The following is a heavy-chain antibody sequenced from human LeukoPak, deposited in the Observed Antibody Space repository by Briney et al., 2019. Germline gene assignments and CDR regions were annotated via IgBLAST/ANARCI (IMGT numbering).Heavy chain of an antibody. Sequence: VASVKVSCKASDYTFMSYGISWVRQAPGQRLEWMGWINPYNGNTKYAQTFQGRVTMTTDASTSTAYMQLRSLRSDDTAVYYCARDVGGGSYYYYYMDLWGKGTTVTISS. CDR2: INPYNGNT. J-gene: IGHJ6*03. V-gene: IGHV1-18*01. D-gene: IGHD1-26*01. CDR3: ARDVGGGSYYYYYMDL. CDR1: DYTFMSYG.